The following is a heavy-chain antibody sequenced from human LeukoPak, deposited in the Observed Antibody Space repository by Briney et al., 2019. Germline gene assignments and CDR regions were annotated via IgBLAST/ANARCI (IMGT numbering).Heavy chain of an antibody. J-gene: IGHJ4*02. CDR1: GGSFSGYY. D-gene: IGHD3-3*01. Sequence: SETLSLTCAVYGGSFSGYYWSWIRQPPGKGLEWIGEINHSGSTNYNPSLKSRVTISVDTSKNQFSLKLSSVTAADTAVYYCARGPAFYDFWSGYHENDSDYWGQGTLVTVSS. CDR2: INHSGST. V-gene: IGHV4-34*01. CDR3: ARGPAFYDFWSGYHENDSDY.